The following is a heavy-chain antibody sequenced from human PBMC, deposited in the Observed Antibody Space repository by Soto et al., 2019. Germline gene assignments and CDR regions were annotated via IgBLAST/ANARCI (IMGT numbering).Heavy chain of an antibody. V-gene: IGHV3-21*01. CDR1: GFTFSSYS. CDR3: ARAGGSGSYYPQDY. D-gene: IGHD3-10*01. Sequence: GGSLRLSCAASGFTFSSYSMNWVRQAPGKGLEWVSSISSSSSYIYYADSVKGRFTISRDNAKNSLYLQMNSLRAEDTAVYYCARAGGSGSYYPQDYWGQGTLVTVSS. CDR2: ISSSSSYI. J-gene: IGHJ4*02.